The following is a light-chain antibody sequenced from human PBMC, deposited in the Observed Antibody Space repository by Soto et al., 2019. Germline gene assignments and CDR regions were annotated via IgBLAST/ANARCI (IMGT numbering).Light chain of an antibody. CDR3: QSYDSSLSGSL. V-gene: IGLV1-40*01. CDR1: SSNIGAGYD. CDR2: GNN. Sequence: QAVVTQPPSLSEAPGQRVTISCTGSSSNIGAGYDVHWYQQLPGTAPKLLIYGNNNRPSGVPDRFSGSKSGTSASLAIAGLQAEDEGDYYCQSYDSSLSGSLFGGGTKVTVL. J-gene: IGLJ3*02.